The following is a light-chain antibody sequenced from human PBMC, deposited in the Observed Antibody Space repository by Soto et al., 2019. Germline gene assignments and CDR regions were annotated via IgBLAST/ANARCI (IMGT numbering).Light chain of an antibody. CDR2: DVS. Sequence: QSVLTQPASVSGSPGQSITISCTGTSSDVGGYNYVSWYQQHPGKAPKLMIYDVSNRPSGVSNRFSGSKSGNTASLTISGPPAEGEADYFRRLYTSSRLLFGTGTKLTLL. J-gene: IGLJ1*01. CDR3: RLYTSSRLL. CDR1: SSDVGGYNY. V-gene: IGLV2-14*01.